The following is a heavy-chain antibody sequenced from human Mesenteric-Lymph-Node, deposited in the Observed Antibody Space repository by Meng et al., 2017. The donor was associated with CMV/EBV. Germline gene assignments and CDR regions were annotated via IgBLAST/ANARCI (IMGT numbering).Heavy chain of an antibody. CDR3: ARATYYYDSSGYKITYYFDY. J-gene: IGHJ4*02. V-gene: IGHV3-74*01. CDR2: INGDGSGT. Sequence: GESLKISCAASGFIFSTYWMHWVRQAPGKGLVWVSRINGDGSGTSYADSVKGRFTISRDNAKNTLYLQMNSLRAEDTALYYCARATYYYDSSGYKITYYFDYWGQGTLVTVSS. CDR1: GFIFSTYW. D-gene: IGHD3-22*01.